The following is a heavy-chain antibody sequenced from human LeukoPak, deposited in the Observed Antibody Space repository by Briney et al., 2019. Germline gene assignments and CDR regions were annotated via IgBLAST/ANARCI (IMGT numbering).Heavy chain of an antibody. J-gene: IGHJ4*02. CDR3: TVMGYYFDY. CDR1: GFTFSAAW. Sequence: SGGSLRLSCAASGFTFSAAWMNWVRQAPGKGLEWVGRIRSKANSYATAYAASVKGRFTISRDDSKNTAYLQMNSLKTEDTAVYYCTVMGYYFDYWGQGTLVTVSS. V-gene: IGHV3-73*01. CDR2: IRSKANSYAT.